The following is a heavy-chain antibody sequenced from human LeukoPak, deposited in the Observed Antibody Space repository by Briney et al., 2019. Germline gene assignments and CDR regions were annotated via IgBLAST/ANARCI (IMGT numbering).Heavy chain of an antibody. V-gene: IGHV4-61*01. CDR2: IYYSGST. D-gene: IGHD4-17*01. Sequence: PSETLSLTCTVSGGSVSSGSYYWSWIRQPPGKGLEWIGYIYYSGSTNYNPPLKSRVTISVDTSKNQFSLKLSSVTAADTAVYYCARASVTTYLPHFDYWGQGTLVTVSS. CDR3: ARASVTTYLPHFDY. J-gene: IGHJ4*02. CDR1: GGSVSSGSYY.